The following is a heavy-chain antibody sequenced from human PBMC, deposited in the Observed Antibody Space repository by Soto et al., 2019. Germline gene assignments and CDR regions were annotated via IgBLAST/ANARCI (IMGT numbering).Heavy chain of an antibody. D-gene: IGHD6-13*01. CDR2: ISGSGGST. Sequence: EVQLLESGGGLVQPGGSLRLSCAASGFTFSRYAMSWVRQAPGKGLEWVSAISGSGGSTYYADSVKGRFTISRDNSKNTLDRQMNSLRAADTAVYYCAKENGYSSSWFEFDYWGQGDLVTVSS. CDR1: GFTFSRYA. CDR3: AKENGYSSSWFEFDY. J-gene: IGHJ4*02. V-gene: IGHV3-23*01.